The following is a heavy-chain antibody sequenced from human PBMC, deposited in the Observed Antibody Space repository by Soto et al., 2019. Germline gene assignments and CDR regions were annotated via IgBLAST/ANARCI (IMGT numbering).Heavy chain of an antibody. CDR1: GFTFSSYG. D-gene: IGHD3-10*01. CDR2: IWYDGSNK. J-gene: IGHJ6*03. Sequence: GGSLRLSCAASGFTFSSYGMHWVRQAPGKGLEWVAVIWYDGSNKYYADSVKGRFTISRDNSKNTLYLQMNSLRAEDTAVYYCARDVGWFGELRSYYYYYYMDVWGKGTTVTVSS. V-gene: IGHV3-33*01. CDR3: ARDVGWFGELRSYYYYYYMDV.